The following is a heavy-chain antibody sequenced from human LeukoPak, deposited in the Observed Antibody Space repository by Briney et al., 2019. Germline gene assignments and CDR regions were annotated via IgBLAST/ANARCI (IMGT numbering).Heavy chain of an antibody. CDR1: GGSISSGGYY. CDR3: ARGAVYFDY. CDR2: MSQSGST. V-gene: IGHV4-30-2*01. Sequence: SETLSLTCTVSGGSISSGGYYWTWIRQPPGKGLEWIGYMSQSGSTYYNPSLKSRVTISVDTSKSQFSLKLTSVTAADTAVYYCARGAVYFDYWGQGTLVTVSS. J-gene: IGHJ4*02. D-gene: IGHD6-19*01.